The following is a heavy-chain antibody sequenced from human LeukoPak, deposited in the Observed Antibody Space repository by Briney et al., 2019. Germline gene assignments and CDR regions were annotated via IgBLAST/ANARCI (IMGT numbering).Heavy chain of an antibody. CDR3: AREGSLG. V-gene: IGHV3-9*01. CDR1: GLTFNSYA. CDR2: ISWNSGSI. Sequence: GGSLRLSCAAPGLTFNSYAMNWVRQAPGKGLERVSGISWNSGSIGYADSVKGRFTISRDDAKKSVYLQMDSLRADDTAVYYCAREGSLGWGQGTKVTVSS. J-gene: IGHJ3*01. D-gene: IGHD3-10*01.